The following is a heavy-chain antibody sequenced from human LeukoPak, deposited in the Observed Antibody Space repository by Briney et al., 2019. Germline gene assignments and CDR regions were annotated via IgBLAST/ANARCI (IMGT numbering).Heavy chain of an antibody. J-gene: IGHJ5*02. CDR1: GLTFSSCG. Sequence: GGSLRLSCAASGLTFSSCGMHWVRQAPGKGLEWVTFIRYDGEKQHYVDSVKGRFTISRDNSKDTLYLQMNDVRPEDTAVYYCASSALGRADWLDPWGLGTPVTVSS. D-gene: IGHD7-27*01. V-gene: IGHV3-30*02. CDR2: IRYDGEKQ. CDR3: ASSALGRADWLDP.